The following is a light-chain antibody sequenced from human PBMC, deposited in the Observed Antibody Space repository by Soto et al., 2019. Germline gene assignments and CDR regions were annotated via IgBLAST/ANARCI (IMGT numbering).Light chain of an antibody. V-gene: IGKV3-20*01. J-gene: IGKJ3*01. CDR3: QQYDSSPLFT. CDR1: QSVSSSY. CDR2: GAS. Sequence: EIVLTQSPGTLSLSPGERATLSCRASQSVSSSYLAWYQQKPGQAPRLLIYGASSRATGIPDRVSGSGSGTAFTLTISRLEREDFAVYYCQQYDSSPLFTFGPGTKVDIK.